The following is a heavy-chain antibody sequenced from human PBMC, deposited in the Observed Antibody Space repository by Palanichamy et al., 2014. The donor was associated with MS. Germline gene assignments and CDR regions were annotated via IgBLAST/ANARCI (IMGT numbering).Heavy chain of an antibody. V-gene: IGHV3-33*01. D-gene: IGHD4/OR15-4a*01. CDR3: ARGDYGVDY. CDR1: SYG. Sequence: SYGMHWVRQAPGKGLEWVAVISYDESNKNYADSVKGRFTISRDTSKNTLYLQLSSLRGDDTAVYYCARGDYGVDYWGQGTLVTVSS. CDR2: ISYDESNK. J-gene: IGHJ4*02.